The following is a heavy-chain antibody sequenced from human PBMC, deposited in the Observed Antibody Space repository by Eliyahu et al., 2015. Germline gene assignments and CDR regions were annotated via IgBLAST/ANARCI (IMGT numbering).Heavy chain of an antibody. J-gene: IGHJ4*02. D-gene: IGHD2-8*01. V-gene: IGHV4-59*02. CDR2: MSYSGSA. CDR3: VRGLMVPSF. Sequence: QMQLQESGPGLXKPAEXLSLPCTXSGGSVSPYYWTWIRQPPGKGLECIGYMSYSGSANYNPSLKSRVTISVDTSKNQFSLRLASVTAADTAVYYCVRGLMVPSFWGQGTVVTVSS. CDR1: GGSVSPYY.